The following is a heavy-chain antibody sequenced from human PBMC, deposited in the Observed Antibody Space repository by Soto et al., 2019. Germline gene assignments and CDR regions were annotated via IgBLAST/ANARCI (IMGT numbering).Heavy chain of an antibody. J-gene: IGHJ4*02. D-gene: IGHD6-13*01. V-gene: IGHV3-9*01. CDR2: ITWNSVYT. Sequence: EVQLVESGGGLVQPGRSLRLSCAASGFTFDDYAMHWVRQAPGKGLEWVSYITWNSVYTGYADSVKGRFTSSRDNANNSLYLQMYSLKPEDTAFYYCAKALYGSSSSPIDFWGQRTLVTVSS. CDR3: AKALYGSSSSPIDF. CDR1: GFTFDDYA.